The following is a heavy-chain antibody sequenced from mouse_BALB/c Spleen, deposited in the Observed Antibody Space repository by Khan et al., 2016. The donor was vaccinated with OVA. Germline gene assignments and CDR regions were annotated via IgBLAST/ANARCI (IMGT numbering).Heavy chain of an antibody. CDR3: ARLGYNGTMDD. D-gene: IGHD2-14*01. CDR1: GYTFTKFG. V-gene: IGHV9-3-1*01. Sequence: QIQLVQSGPELKKPGETVKISCKASGYTFTKFGMNWVKQAPGKGLKWMGWINTYTGEPTYADDFKGRFALSLETSASTAFLQINNLRNEDTATYCWARLGYNGTMDDGGQGTAVTVSS. J-gene: IGHJ4*01. CDR2: INTYTGEP.